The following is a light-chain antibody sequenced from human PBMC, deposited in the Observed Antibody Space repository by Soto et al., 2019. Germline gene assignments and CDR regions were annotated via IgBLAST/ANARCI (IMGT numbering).Light chain of an antibody. CDR3: QQRSTWPPA. CDR1: QSVGSY. J-gene: IGKJ3*01. CDR2: DTA. V-gene: IGKV3-11*01. Sequence: EIVLTQSPATLSLSPGEGATLSCRASQSVGSYLAWYQQKSGQAPRLLIFDTANRAAGISPRFSGSGSGTDFTLTISSLEPEDFAVYYCQQRSTWPPAFGPGTKVDIK.